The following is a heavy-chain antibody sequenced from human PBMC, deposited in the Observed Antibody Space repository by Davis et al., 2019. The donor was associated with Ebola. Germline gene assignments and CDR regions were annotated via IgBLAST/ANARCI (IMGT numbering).Heavy chain of an antibody. CDR1: GGTFSSYT. CDR3: AKDQIGTSVYDILTGYHGVDY. V-gene: IGHV1-69*04. D-gene: IGHD3-9*01. J-gene: IGHJ4*02. CDR2: IIPILGIA. Sequence: AASVKVSCKASGGTFSSYTISWVRQAPGQGLEWMGRIIPILGIANYAQKFQGRVTITADKSTSTAYMELNSLRSEDTAVYYCAKDQIGTSVYDILTGYHGVDYWGQGTLVTVSS.